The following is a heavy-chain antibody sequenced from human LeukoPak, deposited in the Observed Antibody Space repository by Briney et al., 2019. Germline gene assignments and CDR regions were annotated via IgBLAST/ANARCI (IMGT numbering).Heavy chain of an antibody. V-gene: IGHV3-15*01. CDR1: GFTFSNAW. CDR3: AKGWDYFDY. Sequence: GGSLRLSCAASGFTFSNAWMSWVRQAPGKGLEWVGRIKSKTDGGTTDYAAPVKGRFTISRDDSKDTLYLQMNSLRAEDTAVYYCAKGWDYFDYWGQGTLVTVSS. D-gene: IGHD1-26*01. CDR2: IKSKTDGGTT. J-gene: IGHJ4*02.